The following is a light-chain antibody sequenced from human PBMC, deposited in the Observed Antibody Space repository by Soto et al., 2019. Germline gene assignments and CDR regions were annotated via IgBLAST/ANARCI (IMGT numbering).Light chain of an antibody. CDR3: SSYTSSSTRV. CDR1: SSDVGAYDY. CDR2: EVS. V-gene: IGLV2-14*03. Sequence: QSALTQPASVSGSPGQSIAMSCTGTSSDVGAYDYVSWYQQHPDKAPKLMIYEVSNRPSGVSNRFSGSKSVNTATLTISGLQADDEADYYCSSYTSSSTRVFGTGTKVTVL. J-gene: IGLJ1*01.